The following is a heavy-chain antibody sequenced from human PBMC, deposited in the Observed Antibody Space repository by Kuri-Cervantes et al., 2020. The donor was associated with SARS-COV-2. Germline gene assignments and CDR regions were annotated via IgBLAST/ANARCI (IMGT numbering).Heavy chain of an antibody. CDR3: ARDLDPVGLPGENNWFDP. CDR1: GFTFSSYS. V-gene: IGHV3-21*01. D-gene: IGHD3/OR15-3a*01. J-gene: IGHJ5*02. Sequence: GESLKISCAASGFTFSSYSMNWVRQAPGKGLEWVSSISRSSSYIYYADSVKGRFTISRDNAKDSLYLQMNSLRAEDTAVYYCARDLDPVGLPGENNWFDPWGQGTLVTVSS. CDR2: ISRSSSYI.